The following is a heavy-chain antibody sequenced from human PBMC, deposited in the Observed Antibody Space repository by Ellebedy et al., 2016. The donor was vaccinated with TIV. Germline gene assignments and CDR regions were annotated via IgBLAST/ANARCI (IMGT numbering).Heavy chain of an antibody. CDR3: ARDKGATAFDI. V-gene: IGHV4-38-2*02. Sequence: MPGGSLRLSCTVSGYSISSGYFWVWIRQPPGKGLAWIGSINHSGYTYYNTSLKSRVTVLVDTSKNQFSLKLSSVTAADTALYYCARDKGATAFDIWGQGTMVTVSS. J-gene: IGHJ3*02. D-gene: IGHD1-26*01. CDR2: INHSGYT. CDR1: GYSISSGYF.